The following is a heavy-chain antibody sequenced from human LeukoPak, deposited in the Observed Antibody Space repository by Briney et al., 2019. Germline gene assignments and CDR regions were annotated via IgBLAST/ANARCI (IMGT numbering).Heavy chain of an antibody. Sequence: SETLSLTXTVSGGSISSGSYYWSWIWQPAGKGLKWIGRVYTSGSTNYNPSLKSRVTISVDTSKNQFSLKLSSVTAADTAVYYCASQNYDSSGYYVHDAFDIWGQGTMVTVSS. CDR2: VYTSGST. CDR1: GGSISSGSYY. V-gene: IGHV4-61*02. J-gene: IGHJ3*02. D-gene: IGHD3-22*01. CDR3: ASQNYDSSGYYVHDAFDI.